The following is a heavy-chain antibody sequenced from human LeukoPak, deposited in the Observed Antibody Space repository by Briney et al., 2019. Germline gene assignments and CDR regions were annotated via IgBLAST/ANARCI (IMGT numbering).Heavy chain of an antibody. CDR2: IYYSGST. V-gene: IGHV4-39*07. Sequence: PSETLSLTCTVSGGSIISSTYYWGWIRQPPGKGLEWIGSIYYSGSTYYNPSLKSRVTISVDTSKNQFSLKLSSVTAADTAVYYCARDKSSGGFNYNWFDPWGQGTLVTVSS. CDR3: ARDKSSGGFNYNWFDP. CDR1: GGSIISSTYY. J-gene: IGHJ5*02. D-gene: IGHD2-15*01.